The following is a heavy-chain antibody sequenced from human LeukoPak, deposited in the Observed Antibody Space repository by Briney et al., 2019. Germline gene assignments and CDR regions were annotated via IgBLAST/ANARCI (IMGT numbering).Heavy chain of an antibody. J-gene: IGHJ4*02. V-gene: IGHV4-4*09. CDR3: ARHSYSSSFFDY. CDR2: IYTSGST. CDR1: GGSISSYY. D-gene: IGHD6-6*01. Sequence: SETLSLTCTVSGGSISSYYWSWIRQPPGKGLEWIGYIYTSGSTNYNPSLKSRVTISVDTSKNQFSLKLSSVTAADTAVYYCARHSYSSSFFDYWGQGTLVTGSS.